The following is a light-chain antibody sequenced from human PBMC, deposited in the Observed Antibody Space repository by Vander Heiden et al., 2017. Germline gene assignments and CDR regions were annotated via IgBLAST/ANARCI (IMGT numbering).Light chain of an antibody. Sequence: DFVMTQSPDSPAVSLGERATISCKSSQSVLYSSNNKNYLAWYQQKPGHPPKLLIYWASTRESGVPDRFSGSGSGTDFTLTISSLQAEDVAVYYCHQYYTVPLTFGGGTKVEIK. V-gene: IGKV4-1*01. J-gene: IGKJ4*01. CDR3: HQYYTVPLT. CDR2: WAS. CDR1: QSVLYSSNNKNY.